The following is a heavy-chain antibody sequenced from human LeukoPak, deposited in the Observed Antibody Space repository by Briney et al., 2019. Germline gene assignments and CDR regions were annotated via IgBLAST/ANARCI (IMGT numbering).Heavy chain of an antibody. D-gene: IGHD3-9*01. CDR3: ASSLTGEEFFDY. CDR1: GYTFTSYY. V-gene: IGHV1-46*01. CDR2: INPSGGST. Sequence: ASVKVSCKASGYTFTSYYMHWVRQAPGQGLEWMGIINPSGGSTSYAQKFQGRVTMTRDMSTSTVYMELSSLRSDDTAVYYCASSLTGEEFFDYWGQGTLVTVSS. J-gene: IGHJ4*02.